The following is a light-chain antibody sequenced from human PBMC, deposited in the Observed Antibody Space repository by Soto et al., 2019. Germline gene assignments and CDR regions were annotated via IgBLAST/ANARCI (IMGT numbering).Light chain of an antibody. CDR1: SSDVGAYNS. Sequence: QSALTRPPSASGSPGQSVAISCTGTSSDVGAYNSVSWYQQHPGKAPKLLISEVNKRPSGVPDRFSGSKSGNTASLTVSGLQADDEADYYCSSHAGANYPFVFGTGTKLTVL. V-gene: IGLV2-8*01. CDR3: SSHAGANYPFV. J-gene: IGLJ1*01. CDR2: EVN.